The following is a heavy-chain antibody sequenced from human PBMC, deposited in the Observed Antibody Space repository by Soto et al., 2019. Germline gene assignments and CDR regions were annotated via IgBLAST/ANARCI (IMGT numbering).Heavy chain of an antibody. CDR1: GGTFSSYA. CDR2: IIPIFGTA. J-gene: IGHJ6*02. V-gene: IGHV1-69*13. D-gene: IGHD3-10*01. Sequence: ASVKVSCKASGGTFSSYAISWVRQAPGQGLEWMGGIIPIFGTANYAQKFQGRVTITADESTSTAHMELSSLRSEDTAVYYCARDSTLRVYYYGMDVWGQGTTVTVSS. CDR3: ARDSTLRVYYYGMDV.